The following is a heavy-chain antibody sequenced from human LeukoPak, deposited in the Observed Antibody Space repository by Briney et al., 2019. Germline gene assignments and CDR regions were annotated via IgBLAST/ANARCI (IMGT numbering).Heavy chain of an antibody. Sequence: SETLSLTCTVSGASISGSGYYWGWIRQPPGKGLEWIGSIYYSGSTYYSPSLKSRVTISVDTSKNQFSLKLSSVTAADTAVYYCARPNIRYCSGGACSNDGSDYWGQGTLVTVSS. CDR2: IYYSGST. D-gene: IGHD2-15*01. CDR1: GASISGSGYY. V-gene: IGHV4-39*07. CDR3: ARPNIRYCSGGACSNDGSDY. J-gene: IGHJ4*02.